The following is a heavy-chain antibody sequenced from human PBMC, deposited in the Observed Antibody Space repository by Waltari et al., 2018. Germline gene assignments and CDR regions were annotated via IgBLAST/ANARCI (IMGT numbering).Heavy chain of an antibody. CDR1: GFTFSSYA. CDR3: ARARGSGSYAPLDY. V-gene: IGHV3-30-3*01. CDR2: ISYDGSNK. J-gene: IGHJ4*02. D-gene: IGHD3-10*01. Sequence: QVQLVESGGGVVQPGRSLRLSCAASGFTFSSYAMHWVRQAPGKGLEWVAVISYDGSNKYYADSVKGRFTISRDNSKNTLYLQMNSLRAEDTAVYYCARARGSGSYAPLDYWGQGTLVTVSS.